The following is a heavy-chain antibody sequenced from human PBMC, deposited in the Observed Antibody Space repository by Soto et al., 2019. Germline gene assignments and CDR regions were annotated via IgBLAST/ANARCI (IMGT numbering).Heavy chain of an antibody. CDR3: ASSYSGYLDN. J-gene: IGHJ4*02. Sequence: SETLSLTCTVSGDSMSSGAYYWNWIRQHPGKGLEWIGYIHYSGNTYYNPSLKSRIVISVDTSKNQFSLNLGSVTAADTAIYYCASSYSGYLDNWGRGALVTVSS. CDR1: GDSMSSGAYY. CDR2: IHYSGNT. D-gene: IGHD3-22*01. V-gene: IGHV4-31*03.